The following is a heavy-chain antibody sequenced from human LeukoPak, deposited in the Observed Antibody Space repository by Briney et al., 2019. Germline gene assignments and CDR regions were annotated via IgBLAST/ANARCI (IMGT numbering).Heavy chain of an antibody. CDR2: IIPILGIA. CDR3: SSWYPIDY. J-gene: IGHJ4*02. D-gene: IGHD6-13*01. Sequence: SVKVSCKASGGTFSSYAISWVRRAPGQGLEWMGRIIPILGIANYAQKFQGRVTITADKSTSTAYMELSSLRSEDTAVYYCSSWYPIDYWGQGTLVTVSS. CDR1: GGTFSSYA. V-gene: IGHV1-69*04.